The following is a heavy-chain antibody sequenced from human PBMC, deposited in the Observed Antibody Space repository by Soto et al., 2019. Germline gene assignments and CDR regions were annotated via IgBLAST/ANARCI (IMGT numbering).Heavy chain of an antibody. D-gene: IGHD3-10*01. CDR3: ARGTWVRSALDF. J-gene: IGHJ3*01. CDR2: IYHSGST. Sequence: PSETLSLTCAVSGGSISSGGYSWSWIRQPPGKGLEWIGYIYHSGSTYYNPSLKSRVTISVDRSKNQFSLKLSSVTAADTAVYYCARGTWVRSALDFGGQGTMVTVSS. CDR1: GGSISSGGYS. V-gene: IGHV4-30-2*01.